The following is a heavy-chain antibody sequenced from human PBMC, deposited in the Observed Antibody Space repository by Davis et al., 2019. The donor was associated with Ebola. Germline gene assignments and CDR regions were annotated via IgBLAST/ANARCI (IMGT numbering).Heavy chain of an antibody. CDR3: AKGLRYDGSGYYPPIDH. CDR2: ISGGGGGT. V-gene: IGHV3-23*01. D-gene: IGHD3-22*01. Sequence: PGGSLRLSCAASGFTFSSYAMTWVRQAPGKGLEWVSGISGGGGGTYYADSVKGRFTISRDNSKNTLYLQMESLRADDTAVYYCAKGLRYDGSGYYPPIDHWGQGTLVTVSS. J-gene: IGHJ4*02. CDR1: GFTFSSYA.